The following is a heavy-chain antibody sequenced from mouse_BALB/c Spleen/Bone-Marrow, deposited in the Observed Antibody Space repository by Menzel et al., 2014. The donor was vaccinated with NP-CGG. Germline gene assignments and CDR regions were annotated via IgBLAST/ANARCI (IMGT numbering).Heavy chain of an antibody. J-gene: IGHJ3*01. CDR1: GSSLTSYG. CDR3: ARDYDEWFAY. D-gene: IGHD2-12*01. CDR2: IWAGGST. V-gene: IGHV2-9*02. Sequence: VQLVESGPGLVPPSQCLSITCTVSGSSLTSYGVHWVRQPPGKGLEWLGVIWAGGSTNYNSAHMSRLSISKDNSKSXVFLKMNSLQTDDTAMYYCARDYDEWFAYWGQGTLVTVSA.